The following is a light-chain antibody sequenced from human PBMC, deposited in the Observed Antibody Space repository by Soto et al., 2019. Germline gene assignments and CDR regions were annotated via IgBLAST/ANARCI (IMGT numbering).Light chain of an antibody. CDR3: AAWDDSLNCPV. CDR2: SNN. Sequence: QSVLTQPPSASGTPGQRVTISCSGRSSNIGSNTVNWYQQLPGTAPKLLIYSNNQRPSGVPDRFSGSKSGTSASLAISGLQSEDEADYYCAAWDDSLNCPVFGGGTKLTVL. J-gene: IGLJ2*01. V-gene: IGLV1-44*01. CDR1: SSNIGSNT.